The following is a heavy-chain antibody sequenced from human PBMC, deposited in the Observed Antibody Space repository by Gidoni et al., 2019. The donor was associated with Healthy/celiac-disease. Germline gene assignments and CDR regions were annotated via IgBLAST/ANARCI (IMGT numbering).Heavy chain of an antibody. CDR2: ISGSGGST. CDR3: ATHAVRRGAFDI. V-gene: IGHV3-23*01. D-gene: IGHD4-17*01. J-gene: IGHJ3*02. Sequence: VQLLESGGGLVQPGGSLCLSCAPSGFTFSSYAMSWVRQAPGKGLEWVSAISGSGGSTYYADSVKGRFTISRDNSKNTLYLQMNSLRAEDTAVYYCATHAVRRGAFDIWGQGTMVTVSS. CDR1: GFTFSSYA.